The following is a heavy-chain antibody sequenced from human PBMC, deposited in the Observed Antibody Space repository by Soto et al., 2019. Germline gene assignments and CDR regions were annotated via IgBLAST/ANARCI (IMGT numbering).Heavy chain of an antibody. D-gene: IGHD3-22*01. Sequence: SETLSLTCTVSGGSISSGGYYCSWIRQHPGKGLEWIGYIYYSGSTYYNPSLKSRVTISVDTSKNQFSLKLSSVTAADTAVYYCARRYYYDSSGYPYWGQGTLVTVSS. V-gene: IGHV4-31*03. CDR2: IYYSGST. J-gene: IGHJ4*02. CDR3: ARRYYYDSSGYPY. CDR1: GGSISSGGYY.